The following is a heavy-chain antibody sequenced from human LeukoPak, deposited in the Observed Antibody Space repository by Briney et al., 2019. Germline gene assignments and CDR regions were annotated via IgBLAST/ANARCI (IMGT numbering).Heavy chain of an antibody. CDR3: ARVFRPSSSWYSRSAFDI. CDR2: INHSGST. Sequence: PSETLSLTCTVSGYSISSGYYWSWIRQPPGKGLEWIGEINHSGSTNYNPSLKSRVTISVDTSKNQFSLKLSSVTAADTAVYYCARVFRPSSSWYSRSAFDIWGQGTMVTVSS. V-gene: IGHV4-34*01. J-gene: IGHJ3*02. D-gene: IGHD6-13*01. CDR1: GYSISSGYY.